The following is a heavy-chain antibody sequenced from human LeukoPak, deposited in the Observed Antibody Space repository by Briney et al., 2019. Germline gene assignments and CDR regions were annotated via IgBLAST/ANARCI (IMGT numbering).Heavy chain of an antibody. CDR3: TRRSGSGSTKAFDI. D-gene: IGHD3-10*01. V-gene: IGHV4-38-2*02. CDR1: GYSISSGCY. CDR2: VHHSGST. J-gene: IGHJ3*02. Sequence: SETLSLTCTVSGYSISSGCYWGWIRQPPGKGLEWIGSVHHSGSTYYNPSLKSRVTISVDTSKNQFSLKLSSVTAADTAVYYCTRRSGSGSTKAFDIWGQGTMVTVSS.